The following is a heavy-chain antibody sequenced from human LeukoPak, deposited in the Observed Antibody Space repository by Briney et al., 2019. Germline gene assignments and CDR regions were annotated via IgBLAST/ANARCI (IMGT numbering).Heavy chain of an antibody. CDR1: GFTFSSYG. Sequence: GGSLRLSCAASGFTFSSYGMHWVRQAPGKGLEWVAVIWYDGSNKYYADSVKGRFTISRDNSKNTLYLQMSSLRAEDTAVYYCARSLPDWSIDYWGQGTLVTVSS. J-gene: IGHJ4*02. CDR2: IWYDGSNK. D-gene: IGHD3-9*01. V-gene: IGHV3-33*01. CDR3: ARSLPDWSIDY.